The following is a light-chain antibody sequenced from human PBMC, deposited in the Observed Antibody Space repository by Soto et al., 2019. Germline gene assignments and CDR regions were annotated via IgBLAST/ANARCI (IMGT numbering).Light chain of an antibody. CDR3: QQYNTYSAT. CDR2: GAS. J-gene: IGKJ5*01. V-gene: IGKV1-5*01. Sequence: DIQMTQSPSTLSASVGDRVTITCRASQNIASWLAWYQQEPRKAPKVLIYGASTLESGVPSRFSGSGSGTEFTLTISNLQPGDFATYYCQQYNTYSATFGQGTRLEIK. CDR1: QNIASW.